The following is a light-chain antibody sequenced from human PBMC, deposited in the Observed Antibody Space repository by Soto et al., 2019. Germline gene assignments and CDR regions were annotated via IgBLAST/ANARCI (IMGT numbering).Light chain of an antibody. Sequence: QSALTQPASVSGSPGQSITISCTGTSSDVGGYNYVSWYQQHPGKAPKLMIYEVSNRPSGVSNRSSGSKSGNTASLTISGLQAEDEADYYCSSYTSSSTVVFGTGTKVTVL. CDR2: EVS. V-gene: IGLV2-14*01. J-gene: IGLJ1*01. CDR1: SSDVGGYNY. CDR3: SSYTSSSTVV.